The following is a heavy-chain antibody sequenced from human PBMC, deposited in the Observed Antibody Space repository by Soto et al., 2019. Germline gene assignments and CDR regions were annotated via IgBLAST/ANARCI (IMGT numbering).Heavy chain of an antibody. CDR1: GGSVSSGAYY. D-gene: IGHD5-12*01. J-gene: IGHJ3*02. CDR2: IYYSGST. Sequence: VQLQESDAGLVKASQTLSLTCTVSGGSVSSGAYYWTWIRQRPGKVLEWIGYIYYSGSTYYSLSLKSRLAISLDTSKNQFSLKLSSVTAAVPAMYYCARARLRAVYAFDIGGQRTMVTLAS. CDR3: ARARLRAVYAFDI. V-gene: IGHV4-31*03.